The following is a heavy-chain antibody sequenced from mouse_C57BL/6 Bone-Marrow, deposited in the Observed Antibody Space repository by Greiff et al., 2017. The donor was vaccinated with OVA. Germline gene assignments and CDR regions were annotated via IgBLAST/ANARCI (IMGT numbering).Heavy chain of an antibody. V-gene: IGHV1-82*01. CDR3: ARKDYSNFYWYFDV. CDR2: IYPGDGDT. J-gene: IGHJ1*03. Sequence: LVESGPELVKPGASVKISCKASGYAFSSSWMNWVKQRPGKGLEWIGRIYPGDGDTNYNGKFKGKATLTADKSSSTAYMQLSSLTSEDSAVYFCARKDYSNFYWYFDVWGTGTTVTVSS. D-gene: IGHD2-5*01. CDR1: GYAFSSSW.